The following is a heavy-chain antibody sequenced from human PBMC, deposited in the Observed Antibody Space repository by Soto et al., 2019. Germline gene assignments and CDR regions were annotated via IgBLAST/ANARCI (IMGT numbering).Heavy chain of an antibody. Sequence: FEIKYVTYTVSGAYFTDGSRFWGWIQQSPGNGVEWISSTYIVGMTYYNPSLRSRDTISVDTSKSQFSLRLHSVTAADSAVYYCATAPETFSPAGDCVNWFEPWGHGSLVTVSS. D-gene: IGHD2-21*01. CDR2: TYIVGMT. CDR3: ATAPETFSPAGDCVNWFEP. V-gene: IGHV4-39*01. J-gene: IGHJ5*02. CDR1: GAYFTDGSRF.